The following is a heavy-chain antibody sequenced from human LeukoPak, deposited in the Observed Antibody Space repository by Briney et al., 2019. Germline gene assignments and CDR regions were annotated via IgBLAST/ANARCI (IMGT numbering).Heavy chain of an antibody. CDR1: GFTFSTYW. V-gene: IGHV3-74*01. J-gene: IGHJ1*01. CDR2: IKSDGGT. D-gene: IGHD3-22*01. Sequence: SMRLSCAASGFTFSTYWMHWVRQAPGKGLVWVSRIKSDGGTNYADSVKGRFTISRDNAKKTVSLQMNSLRPEDTGVYYCARAPSEIGGYYPEYFRHWGQGTL. CDR3: ARAPSEIGGYYPEYFRH.